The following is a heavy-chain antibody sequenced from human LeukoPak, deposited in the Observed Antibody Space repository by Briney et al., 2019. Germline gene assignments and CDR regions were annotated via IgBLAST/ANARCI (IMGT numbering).Heavy chain of an antibody. CDR3: ARQVDTTMALPDY. Sequence: GASVKVSCKTSGYTFTSYGVSWVRQAPGQRLEWMGWISTYNYNTYFAQKFRGRVTPTKDTSTSTVYMELRNLRSDDSAIYYCARQVDTTMALPDYWGQGTLVTVSS. V-gene: IGHV1-18*01. CDR2: ISTYNYNT. D-gene: IGHD5-18*01. J-gene: IGHJ4*02. CDR1: GYTFTSYG.